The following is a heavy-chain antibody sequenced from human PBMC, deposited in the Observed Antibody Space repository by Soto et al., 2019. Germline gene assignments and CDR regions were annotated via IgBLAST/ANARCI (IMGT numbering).Heavy chain of an antibody. D-gene: IGHD6-13*01. CDR2: IYYSGST. V-gene: IGHV4-59*08. J-gene: IGHJ3*02. CDR3: ARRYSSAFDI. Sequence: SETLSLACTSSGASISSYYWSWIRQPPGKGLEWIGYIYYSGSTNYNPSLKSRVTISVDTSKNQFSLKLSSVTAADTAVYYCARRYSSAFDIWGQGTMVT. CDR1: GASISSYY.